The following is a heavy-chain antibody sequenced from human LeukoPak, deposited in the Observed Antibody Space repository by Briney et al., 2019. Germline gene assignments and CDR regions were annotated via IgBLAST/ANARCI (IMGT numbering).Heavy chain of an antibody. Sequence: PGASLRLSRAASGFTFSSYAMSWVRQAPGKGLEWVSAISGSGGSTYYADSVKGRFTISRDNSKNTLYLQMNSLRAEDTAVYYCAKGRDGYNSLDYFDYWGQGTLVTVSS. CDR1: GFTFSSYA. CDR2: ISGSGGST. J-gene: IGHJ4*02. V-gene: IGHV3-23*01. D-gene: IGHD5-24*01. CDR3: AKGRDGYNSLDYFDY.